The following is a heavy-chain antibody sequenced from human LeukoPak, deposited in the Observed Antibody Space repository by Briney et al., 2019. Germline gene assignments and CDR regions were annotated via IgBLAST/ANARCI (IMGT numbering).Heavy chain of an antibody. CDR3: ARAPAYYYDSSGLN. D-gene: IGHD3-22*01. Sequence: GGSLRLSCAASGFTFSSYSMNWVRQAPGKGLEWVSSISSSSSYIYYADSVKGRFTISRDNANNSLYLQMNSLRAEDTAVYYCARAPAYYYDSSGLNWGQGTLVTVSS. CDR2: ISSSSSYI. CDR1: GFTFSSYS. J-gene: IGHJ4*02. V-gene: IGHV3-21*01.